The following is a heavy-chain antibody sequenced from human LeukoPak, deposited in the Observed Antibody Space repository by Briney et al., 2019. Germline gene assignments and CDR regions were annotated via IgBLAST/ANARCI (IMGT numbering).Heavy chain of an antibody. D-gene: IGHD6-13*01. V-gene: IGHV5-51*01. CDR3: ARGAAETTPGYYYFGLDV. CDR2: IYPGDSAT. J-gene: IGHJ6*02. CDR1: GSPFTDYW. Sequence: GEPRQISSKGSGSPFTDYWIGWVRQLPGKGLEWMGIIYPGDSATRYSPSFQGQVSISTAKSINTAHLQWSRLKASDTAMYYCARGAAETTPGYYYFGLDVWGQGTTVRVSS.